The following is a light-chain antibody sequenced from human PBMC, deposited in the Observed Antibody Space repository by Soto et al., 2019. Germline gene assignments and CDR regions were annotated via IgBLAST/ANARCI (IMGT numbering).Light chain of an antibody. CDR2: GAT. CDR1: QSVSSNL. V-gene: IGKV3-20*01. J-gene: IGKJ1*01. CDR3: QQYGSYPRT. Sequence: DIVLTQTSSTLYLSPGERAILSCRVSQSVSSNLLAWYQQKPGQAPRLLIYGATNRATGIPDRFSGSGSGTDFTLTISRLEPEDFAVYYCQQYGSYPRTFGQGTRWIS.